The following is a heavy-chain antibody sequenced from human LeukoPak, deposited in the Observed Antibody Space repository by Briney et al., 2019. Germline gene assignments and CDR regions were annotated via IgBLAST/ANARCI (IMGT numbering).Heavy chain of an antibody. V-gene: IGHV1-46*01. CDR2: INPSGGST. J-gene: IGHJ4*02. CDR1: GYTFTSYY. Sequence: GASVNVSCKASGYTFTSYYMHWVRQAPGQGLEWMGIINPSGGSTSYAQKFQGRVTMTRDTSTSTVYMELSSLRSEDTAVYYCAREKTVAGSTYYFDYWGQGTLVTVSS. D-gene: IGHD6-19*01. CDR3: AREKTVAGSTYYFDY.